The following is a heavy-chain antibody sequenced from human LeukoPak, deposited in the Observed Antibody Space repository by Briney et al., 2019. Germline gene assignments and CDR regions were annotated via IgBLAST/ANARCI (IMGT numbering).Heavy chain of an antibody. CDR3: AREALGVRAIAPWYFDL. CDR2: IYYSGST. D-gene: IGHD1-26*01. J-gene: IGHJ2*01. Sequence: SSETLSLTCTVSGGSVSSYYWSWIRQPPGKGLEWIGYIYYSGSTNYNPSLKSRVTISVDTSKNQFSLKLSSVTAADTAVYYCAREALGVRAIAPWYFDLWGRGTLVTVSS. V-gene: IGHV4-59*02. CDR1: GGSVSSYY.